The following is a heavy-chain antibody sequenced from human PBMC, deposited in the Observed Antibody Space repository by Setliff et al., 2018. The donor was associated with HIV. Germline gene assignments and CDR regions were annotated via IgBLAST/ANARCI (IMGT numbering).Heavy chain of an antibody. V-gene: IGHV4-38-2*02. Sequence: PSETLSLTCTVSGSFINSDYWGWIRQPPGKGLEWIGSIYHSATTYYNPSLWGRVTISIDTSKNQFSLKLSSVTAADTAIYYCARQPPADSGDSNAPHFDFWGQGTLVTVSS. CDR2: IYHSATT. CDR3: ARQPPADSGDSNAPHFDF. J-gene: IGHJ4*02. D-gene: IGHD3-22*01. CDR1: GSFINSDY.